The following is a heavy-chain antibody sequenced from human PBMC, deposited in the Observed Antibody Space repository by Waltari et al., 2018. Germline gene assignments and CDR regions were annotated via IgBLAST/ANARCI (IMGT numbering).Heavy chain of an antibody. J-gene: IGHJ3*02. V-gene: IGHV3-33*01. CDR2: IWYDGSNK. D-gene: IGHD3-22*01. CDR1: GFTLSSSG. CDR3: ARDFHYGSGYYFGAFDI. Sequence: QVQLVESGEGVVQPGGSLGFSCEACGFTLSSSGMHWFRQAPGKGLEWGAVIWYDGSNKYYADSVKGRFNISRDNSKNTLYLQMNSRRAEDTAVYYCARDFHYGSGYYFGAFDIWGQGTMVTVSS.